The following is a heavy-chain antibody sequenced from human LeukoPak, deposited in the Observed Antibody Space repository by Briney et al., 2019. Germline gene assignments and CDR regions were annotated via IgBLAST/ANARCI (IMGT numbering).Heavy chain of an antibody. D-gene: IGHD1-20*01. Sequence: GASVKVSCKASGYTFTSYDINWERQATGQGLEWMGWMNPNSGNTGYAQKFQGRVTMTRNTSISTAYMELSSLRSEDTAVYYCARGHPSITGVRYYGVDVWGQGTTVTVSS. CDR2: MNPNSGNT. V-gene: IGHV1-8*01. CDR1: GYTFTSYD. CDR3: ARGHPSITGVRYYGVDV. J-gene: IGHJ6*02.